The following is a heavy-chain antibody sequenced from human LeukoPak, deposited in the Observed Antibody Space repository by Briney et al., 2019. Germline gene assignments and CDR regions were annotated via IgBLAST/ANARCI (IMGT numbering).Heavy chain of an antibody. Sequence: SETLSLTCTVSGGSISSYYWSWIRQPPGKGLKWIGYIYYSGSTNYNPSLKSRVTISVDTSKNQFSLKLSFVTAADTAVYYCARIVVATLWYFDYWGQGTLVTVSS. CDR1: GGSISSYY. D-gene: IGHD1-26*01. CDR2: IYYSGST. V-gene: IGHV4-59*01. CDR3: ARIVVATLWYFDY. J-gene: IGHJ4*02.